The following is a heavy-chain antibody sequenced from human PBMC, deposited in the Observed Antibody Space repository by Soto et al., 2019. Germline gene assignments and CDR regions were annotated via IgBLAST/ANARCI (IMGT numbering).Heavy chain of an antibody. Sequence: GGSLRLSCVASGFSFDDFVMNWVRQRPGKGLEWVSSVSWNSGAKLYADSVKGRFAISRDSAKKSVYLQMNSLRPDDTAFYYCAKGVATAVPALDYWGPGT. D-gene: IGHD2-21*02. V-gene: IGHV3-9*01. CDR1: GFSFDDFV. CDR2: VSWNSGAK. J-gene: IGHJ4*02. CDR3: AKGVATAVPALDY.